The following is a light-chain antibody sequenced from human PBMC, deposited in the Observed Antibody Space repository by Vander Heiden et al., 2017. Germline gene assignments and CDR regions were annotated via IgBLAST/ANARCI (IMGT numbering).Light chain of an antibody. Sequence: DIQMTQSPSSLSASVGDRVTITCQASQDISNYLNWYQQKPGKAPKLLIYDASNLETGVPSRFSGSGSGTDFTFTISSLQPEDIATYYCQQYDNLLFTFGSGAKVDIK. CDR3: QQYDNLLFT. J-gene: IGKJ3*01. V-gene: IGKV1-33*01. CDR1: QDISNY. CDR2: DAS.